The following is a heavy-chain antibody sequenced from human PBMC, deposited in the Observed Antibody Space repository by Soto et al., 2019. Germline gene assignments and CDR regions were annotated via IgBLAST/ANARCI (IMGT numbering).Heavy chain of an antibody. D-gene: IGHD3-3*01. CDR3: ARDKRDLRFLEWSYYFDY. J-gene: IGHJ4*02. V-gene: IGHV3-30*03. CDR1: GFTFSDYA. Sequence: PGGSLRLSCAASGFTFSDYAMHWVRQAPGKGLEWVAVVSHDGRNTHYADSVKGRFTISRDSSKNTVSLEMTSLRAEGTAVYYCARDKRDLRFLEWSYYFDYWGQGTLVTVSS. CDR2: VSHDGRNT.